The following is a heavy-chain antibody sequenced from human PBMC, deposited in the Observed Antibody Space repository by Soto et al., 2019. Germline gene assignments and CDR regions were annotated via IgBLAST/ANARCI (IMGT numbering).Heavy chain of an antibody. D-gene: IGHD2-2*01. Sequence: ASVKVSFKASGHTFTGYYMHWVRQAPGQGLEWMGWINPNTGGTNYAQKFQGRVTMTTDTSTSTAYMEMTRLRSDDTAVYYRAALQCSSTSCYDSDYYHDGMDVWGQGTTVTFYS. CDR1: GHTFTGYY. CDR3: AALQCSSTSCYDSDYYHDGMDV. CDR2: INPNTGGT. V-gene: IGHV1-2*02. J-gene: IGHJ6*02.